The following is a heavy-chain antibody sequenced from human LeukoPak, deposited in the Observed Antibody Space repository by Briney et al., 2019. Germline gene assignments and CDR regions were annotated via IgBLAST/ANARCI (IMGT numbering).Heavy chain of an antibody. CDR1: GGSISSYY. CDR2: IYYSGST. Sequence: SETLSLICTVSGGSISSYYWSWIRQPPGKGLEWIGYIYYSGSTNYNPSLKSRVTISVDTSKNQFSLKLSSVTAADTAVYYCARVAVAGTWDNWFDPWGQGTLVTVSS. CDR3: ARVAVAGTWDNWFDP. V-gene: IGHV4-59*01. D-gene: IGHD6-19*01. J-gene: IGHJ5*02.